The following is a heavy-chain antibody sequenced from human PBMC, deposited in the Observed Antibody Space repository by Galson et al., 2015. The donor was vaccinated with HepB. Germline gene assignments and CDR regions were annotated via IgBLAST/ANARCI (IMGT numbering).Heavy chain of an antibody. CDR2: ISAYNGNT. V-gene: IGHV1-18*01. D-gene: IGHD6-13*01. CDR1: GYTFTTYG. J-gene: IGHJ6*03. CDR3: ARGIAAAGKGPSLGYYYYMDG. Sequence: SVKVSCKASGYTFTTYGITWVRQAPGQGLEWMGWISAYNGNTNYAQKFQGRVTMTTDTSTTTAYMEVRSLGSDDTAVYYCARGIAAAGKGPSLGYYYYMDGWGKGTTVTVSS.